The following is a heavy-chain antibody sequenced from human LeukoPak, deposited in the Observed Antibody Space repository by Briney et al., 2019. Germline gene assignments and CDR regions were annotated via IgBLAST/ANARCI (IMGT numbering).Heavy chain of an antibody. Sequence: PGGSLRLSCAASGFTFSSYGMHWVAQPPGKGLEWVVVISYDGGDKYYADSVKGRFTISRDNSKNTLYLQMNSLRAEDTAVYYCAKDRNYVGTLDYWGQGTLVTVSS. CDR3: AKDRNYVGTLDY. D-gene: IGHD3-10*02. CDR2: ISYDGGDK. J-gene: IGHJ4*02. V-gene: IGHV3-30*18. CDR1: GFTFSSYG.